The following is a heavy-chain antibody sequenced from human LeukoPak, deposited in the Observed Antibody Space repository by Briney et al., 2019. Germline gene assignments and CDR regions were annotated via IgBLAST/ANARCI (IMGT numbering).Heavy chain of an antibody. CDR3: ARGGDIVVVPAAIGWFDP. CDR2: ISYGGSNK. V-gene: IGHV3-30-3*01. D-gene: IGHD2-2*01. Sequence: GGSLRLSCAASGFTFSSYAMHWVRQAPGKGLEWVAVISYGGSNKYYADSVKGRFTISRDNSKNTLYLQMNSLRAEDTAVYYCARGGDIVVVPAAIGWFDPWGQGTLVTVSS. CDR1: GFTFSSYA. J-gene: IGHJ5*02.